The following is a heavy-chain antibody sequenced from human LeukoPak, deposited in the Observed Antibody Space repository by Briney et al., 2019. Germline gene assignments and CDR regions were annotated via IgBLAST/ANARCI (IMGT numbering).Heavy chain of an antibody. D-gene: IGHD3-22*01. CDR2: IISILGIA. J-gene: IGHJ4*02. CDR3: ARAETPTYYYDSSGYSFDY. CDR1: GGTFSSYA. Sequence: VASVKVSCKASGGTFSSYAISWVRQAPGQGLEWMGRIISILGIANYAQKFQGRVTITADKSTSTAYMELSSLRSEDTAVYYCARAETPTYYYDSSGYSFDYWGQGTLVTVSS. V-gene: IGHV1-69*04.